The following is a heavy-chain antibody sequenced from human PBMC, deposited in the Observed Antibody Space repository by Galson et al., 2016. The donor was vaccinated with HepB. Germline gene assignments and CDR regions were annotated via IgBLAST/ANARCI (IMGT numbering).Heavy chain of an antibody. Sequence: SLRLSCAAYGFTFKEAWMNWVRQAPGKGLEWVASLNQDGSEPYYVASVRGRFTISRDNAKNPLYLQMDTLRVEDTAVYYCTRDAGYKTFDYWGQGTLVTVSS. J-gene: IGHJ4*02. CDR1: GFTFKEAW. CDR3: TRDAGYKTFDY. CDR2: LNQDGSEP. V-gene: IGHV3-7*01. D-gene: IGHD5-12*01.